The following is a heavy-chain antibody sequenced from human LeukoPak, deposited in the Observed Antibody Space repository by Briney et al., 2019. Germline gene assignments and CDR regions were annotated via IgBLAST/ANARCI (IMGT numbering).Heavy chain of an antibody. CDR3: AKSMDV. CDR2: IGRYGGDI. V-gene: IGHV3-23*01. Sequence: GGSLRLSCAASGFTFSSYAMTWVRQAPGKGLEWVSVIGRYGGDIHYADSVEGRFTISRDNSKNTLYLQMNSLRAEDTAVYYCAKSMDVWGQGTTVTVSS. CDR1: GFTFSSYA. J-gene: IGHJ6*02.